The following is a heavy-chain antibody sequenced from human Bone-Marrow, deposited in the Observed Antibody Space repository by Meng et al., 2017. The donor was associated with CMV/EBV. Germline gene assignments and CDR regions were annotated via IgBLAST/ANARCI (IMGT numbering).Heavy chain of an antibody. CDR1: GFTFSSYS. CDR3: ARAPGYSYV. V-gene: IGHV3-21*01. CDR2: ISSSSSYI. J-gene: IGHJ4*02. D-gene: IGHD5-18*01. Sequence: GESLKISCAASGFTFSSYSMNWVRQAPGKGLEWVSSISSSSSYIYYADPVKGRFTISRDNAKNSLYLQMNSLRAEDTAVYYCARAPGYSYVWGQGTLVTVSS.